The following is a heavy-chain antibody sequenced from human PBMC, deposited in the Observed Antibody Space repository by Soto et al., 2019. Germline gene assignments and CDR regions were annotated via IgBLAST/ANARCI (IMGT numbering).Heavy chain of an antibody. CDR2: IYYSGST. Sequence: QVQLQESGPGLVKPSETLSLTCTVSGGSISSYYWSWIRQPPGKGLEWIGYIYYSGSTNYNPSLTSRVTISGDTXTNXFXRKLSSVTAADTAVYYCARGVGYYDSSGYYYVAYDYWGQGTLVTVSS. D-gene: IGHD3-22*01. J-gene: IGHJ4*02. CDR3: ARGVGYYDSSGYYYVAYDY. V-gene: IGHV4-59*01. CDR1: GGSISSYY.